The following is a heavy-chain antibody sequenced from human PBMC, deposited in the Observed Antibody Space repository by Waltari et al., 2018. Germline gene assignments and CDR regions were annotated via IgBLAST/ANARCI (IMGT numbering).Heavy chain of an antibody. V-gene: IGHV1-8*03. J-gene: IGHJ4*02. Sequence: QVQLVQSGAEVKKPGASVKVSCKASGYTFNSYDINGVRQATGQGLEWMGWMNPNSGNTGYAQKFQGRVTITRNTSISTAYMELSSLRSEDTAVYYCARIRSSSWYYFDYWGQGTLVTVSS. CDR1: GYTFNSYD. D-gene: IGHD6-13*01. CDR2: MNPNSGNT. CDR3: ARIRSSSWYYFDY.